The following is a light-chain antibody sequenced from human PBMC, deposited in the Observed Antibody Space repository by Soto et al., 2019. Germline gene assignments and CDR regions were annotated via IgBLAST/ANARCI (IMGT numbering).Light chain of an antibody. V-gene: IGLV1-40*01. CDR2: GNS. CDR3: QSYDSSLSVV. J-gene: IGLJ2*01. CDR1: SSNIGAGYD. Sequence: QSVLTQPPSVSGAPGQRVTISCTGSSSNIGAGYDVHWYQQLPGTAPKLLIYGNSNRPSGVPDRFSGSKSDTSASLAITKLLAEDESDYYCQSYDSSLSVVFGGGTKVTVL.